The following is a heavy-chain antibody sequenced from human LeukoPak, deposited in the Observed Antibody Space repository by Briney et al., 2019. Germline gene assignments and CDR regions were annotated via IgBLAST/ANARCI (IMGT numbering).Heavy chain of an antibody. D-gene: IGHD1-26*01. CDR2: INHSGST. V-gene: IGHV4-34*01. Sequence: SETLSLTCAVYGGSFSGYYWSWTRQPPGKGLEWIGEINHSGSTNYNPSLKSRVTISVDTSKNQFSLKLSSVTAADTAVYYCARGSGSYYLRYFDLWGRGTLVTVSS. CDR3: ARGSGSYYLRYFDL. J-gene: IGHJ2*01. CDR1: GGSFSGYY.